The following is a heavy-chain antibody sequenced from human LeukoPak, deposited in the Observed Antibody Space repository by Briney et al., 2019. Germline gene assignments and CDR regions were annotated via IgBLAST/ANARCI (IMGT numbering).Heavy chain of an antibody. V-gene: IGHV3-48*03. CDR3: ARVRSSYHYYGMDV. Sequence: GGSLRLSCAASGFIFSSYEMNWVRQAPGKGLEWVSHISSSGSIIYYADSVKGRFTISRDNAKNSLYLQMNSLRAEDTAVYYCARVRSSYHYYGMDVWGQGTTVTVSS. CDR1: GFIFSSYE. CDR2: ISSSGSII. J-gene: IGHJ6*02.